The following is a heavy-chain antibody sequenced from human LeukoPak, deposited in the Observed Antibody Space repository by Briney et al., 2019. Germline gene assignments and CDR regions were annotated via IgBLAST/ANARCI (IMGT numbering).Heavy chain of an antibody. D-gene: IGHD5-24*01. CDR2: ISSTGSTI. J-gene: IGHJ4*02. CDR1: GFTFSSYE. V-gene: IGHV3-48*03. CDR3: ARGGRDGYNYPGYFDY. Sequence: PGGSLRLSCAASGFTFSSYEMNWVRRAPGKGLEWVSYISSTGSTIYYADSVKGRFTISRDNAKNSLYLQMNSLRAEDTAVYYCARGGRDGYNYPGYFDYWGQGTLVTVSS.